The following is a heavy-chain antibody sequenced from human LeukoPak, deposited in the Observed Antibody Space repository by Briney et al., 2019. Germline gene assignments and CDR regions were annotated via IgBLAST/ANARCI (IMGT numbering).Heavy chain of an antibody. V-gene: IGHV3-23*01. CDR3: AKESDFWSGHFDY. J-gene: IGHJ4*02. D-gene: IGHD3-3*01. CDR1: GFTFSNSA. CDR2: IRGGDGSTYYT. Sequence: GGSLRLSCAASGFTFSNSAMSWVRQAPGKGLEWVSGIRGGDGSTYYTYYADSLKGRFTISRDTSKSTMYLQLNSLRAEDTAVFYCAKESDFWSGHFDYWGQGTLVTVSS.